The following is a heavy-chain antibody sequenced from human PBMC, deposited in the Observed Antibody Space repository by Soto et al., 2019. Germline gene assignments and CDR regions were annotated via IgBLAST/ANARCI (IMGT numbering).Heavy chain of an antibody. D-gene: IGHD3-10*01. Sequence: EVQLVESGGGLVQPGGSLRLSCAASGFTFSSYWMHWVRQAPGKGLVWVSRINSDGSSTSYADSVKGRFTISRDNAKNTLYLQMNRLRAEDTAVYYCARERPPRFGVKGMDVWGQGTTVTVSS. V-gene: IGHV3-74*01. CDR1: GFTFSSYW. CDR3: ARERPPRFGVKGMDV. CDR2: INSDGSST. J-gene: IGHJ6*02.